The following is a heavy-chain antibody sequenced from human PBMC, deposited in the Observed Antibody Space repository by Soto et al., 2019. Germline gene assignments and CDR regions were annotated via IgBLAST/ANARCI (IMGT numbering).Heavy chain of an antibody. CDR3: TRPCRYCNGGGPGNWFDP. CDR2: ISNGGSSI. Sequence: QVQLVESGGGLVKPGGSLRLSCAASGFTFGDYDMSWIRQAPGKGLEWVSYISNGGSSIYYADSVKGRFTISRDNAKRSVFLQMNSLRAEDTAVYYCTRPCRYCNGGGPGNWFDPWGQGTLVTVSS. J-gene: IGHJ5*02. CDR1: GFTFGDYD. D-gene: IGHD2-8*02. V-gene: IGHV3-11*01.